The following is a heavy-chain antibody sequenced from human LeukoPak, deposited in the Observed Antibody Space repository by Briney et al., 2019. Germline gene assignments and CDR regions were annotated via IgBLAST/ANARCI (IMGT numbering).Heavy chain of an antibody. CDR1: GGSVSSYY. Sequence: PSETLSLTCTVSGGSVSSYYWSWIRQPPGKGLEWIGYIYYSGSTNYNPSLESRVTISVDTSKNQFSLRLSSVTAADTAVYYCARDSVGFGFDYWGQGTLVTVSS. J-gene: IGHJ4*02. CDR2: IYYSGST. V-gene: IGHV4-59*02. CDR3: ARDSVGFGFDY. D-gene: IGHD3-10*01.